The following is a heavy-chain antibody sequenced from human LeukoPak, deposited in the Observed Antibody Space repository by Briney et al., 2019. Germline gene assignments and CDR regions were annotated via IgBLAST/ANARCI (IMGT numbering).Heavy chain of an antibody. CDR3: ARGLMLYYYYGMDV. Sequence: SETLSLTCAVYGGSFSGYYWSWNRQPPGKGLEWIGEINHSGSTNYNPSLKSRVTISVDTSKNQFSLKLSSVTAADTAVYYCARGLMLYYYYGMDVWGQGTTVTVSS. J-gene: IGHJ6*02. D-gene: IGHD2-8*01. V-gene: IGHV4-34*01. CDR2: INHSGST. CDR1: GGSFSGYY.